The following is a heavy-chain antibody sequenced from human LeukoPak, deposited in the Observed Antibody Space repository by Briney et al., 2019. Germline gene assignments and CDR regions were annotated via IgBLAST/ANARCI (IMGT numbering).Heavy chain of an antibody. D-gene: IGHD1-26*01. Sequence: SETLSLTCSVSGGSTRSASYNWGWIRQPPGKGLEWIGSIHYTGSTYYNPSLKSRVTISVDTSKNQFSLKLSSVTAADTAVYYCARTGRSFYYYYYMDVWGKGTTVTVSS. CDR2: IHYTGST. CDR1: GGSTRSASYN. CDR3: ARTGRSFYYYYYMDV. J-gene: IGHJ6*03. V-gene: IGHV4-39*07.